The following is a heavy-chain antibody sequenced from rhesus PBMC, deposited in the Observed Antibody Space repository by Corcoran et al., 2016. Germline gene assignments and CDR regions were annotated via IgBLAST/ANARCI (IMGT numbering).Heavy chain of an antibody. J-gene: IGHJ5-1*01. V-gene: IGHV4S9*01. CDR1: GGSMSESSF. CDR3: ASPFERGRFEV. Sequence: QVRLQESGPGLVKSSETLSLTCAVSGGSMSESSFWPWIRQPPGEGLEWIGNIYANSVTTYNPSLKSRVTISKDPSNTQFFLKVTSVTAADTAVYYCASPFERGRFEVWGAGILVTVSS. CDR2: IYANSVTT. D-gene: IGHD3-34*01.